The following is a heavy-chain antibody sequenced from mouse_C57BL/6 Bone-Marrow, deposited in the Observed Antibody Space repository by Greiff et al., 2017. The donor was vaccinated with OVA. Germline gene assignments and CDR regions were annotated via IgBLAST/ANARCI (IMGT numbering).Heavy chain of an antibody. CDR3: ARGGYYYGSSYAFAY. Sequence: VQLQQSGPELVKPGASVKISCKASGYTFTDYYMNWVKQSHGKSLEWIGDINPNNGGTSYNQKFKGKATLTVDKSSSTAYMELRSLTSEDSAVYYCARGGYYYGSSYAFAYWGQGTLVTVSA. CDR2: INPNNGGT. J-gene: IGHJ3*01. D-gene: IGHD1-1*01. CDR1: GYTFTDYY. V-gene: IGHV1-26*01.